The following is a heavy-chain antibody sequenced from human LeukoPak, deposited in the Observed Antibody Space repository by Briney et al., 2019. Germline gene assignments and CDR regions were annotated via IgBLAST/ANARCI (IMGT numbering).Heavy chain of an antibody. Sequence: ASVKVSCKASGGTFSSYAISWVRQAPGQGLEWMGGIIPIFGTANYAQKFQGRVTITTDESTSTAYMELSSLRSEDTAVYYCARVGRYQLLDSYFQHWGQGTLVTVSS. CDR2: IIPIFGTA. D-gene: IGHD2-2*01. CDR1: GGTFSSYA. CDR3: ARVGRYQLLDSYFQH. V-gene: IGHV1-69*05. J-gene: IGHJ1*01.